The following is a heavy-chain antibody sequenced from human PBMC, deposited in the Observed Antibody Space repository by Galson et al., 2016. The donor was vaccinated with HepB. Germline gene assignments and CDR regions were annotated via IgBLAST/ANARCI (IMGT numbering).Heavy chain of an antibody. V-gene: IGHV3-48*03. CDR3: ASGEIPFDY. CDR1: RFTFSAYE. CDR2: ISSSGTTI. J-gene: IGHJ4*02. Sequence: SLRLSCAAPRFTFSAYEMNWVRQAPGKGLEWIAYISSSGTTIKYADSVKGRFTISRDNAKNSLYLQMNSLRAEDTAVYYCASGEIPFDYWGQGTLVTVSS. D-gene: IGHD2-21*01.